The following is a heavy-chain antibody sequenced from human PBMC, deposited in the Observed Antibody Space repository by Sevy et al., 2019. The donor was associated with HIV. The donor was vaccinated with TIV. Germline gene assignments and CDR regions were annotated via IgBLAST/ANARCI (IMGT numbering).Heavy chain of an antibody. CDR1: GYTFTDYD. D-gene: IGHD2-21*02. CDR2: MNPNSGHT. Sequence: ASVKVSCKASGYTFTDYDITWVRQVTGQGLELVGWMNPNSGHTAYTENFQGRVSTTRDTSISTAYMELSSLRSEDTAVYYFAKLASCGGDCYYFDFWGRGTLVTVSS. V-gene: IGHV1-8*01. J-gene: IGHJ4*02. CDR3: AKLASCGGDCYYFDF.